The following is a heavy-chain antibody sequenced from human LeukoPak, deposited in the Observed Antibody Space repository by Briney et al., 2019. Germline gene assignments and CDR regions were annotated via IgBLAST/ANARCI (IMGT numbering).Heavy chain of an antibody. Sequence: GGSLRLSCAASGFTFGSYSMNWVRQAPGKGLEWVSSISSSSSYIYYADSVKGRFTISRDNAKNSLYLQMNSLRAEDTAVYYCARVPLYGSGSYYMDVWGKGTTVTVSS. CDR2: ISSSSSYI. V-gene: IGHV3-21*01. CDR1: GFTFGSYS. D-gene: IGHD3-10*01. CDR3: ARVPLYGSGSYYMDV. J-gene: IGHJ6*03.